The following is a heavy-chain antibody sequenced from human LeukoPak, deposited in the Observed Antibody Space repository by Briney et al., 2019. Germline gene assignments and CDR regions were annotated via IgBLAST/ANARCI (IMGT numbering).Heavy chain of an antibody. D-gene: IGHD1-1*01. CDR1: GFSITDWP. Sequence: GGSLRLSCAASGFSITDWPLSWVRQAPGEGLEWVSAIGVRTHYAGSVKGRFTISRDGSKNTLYLQMNSLTVEDTAIYFCAAGHQNSLEGYWGQVTLVSVAS. CDR2: IGVRT. V-gene: IGHV3-23*01. CDR3: AAGHQNSLEGY. J-gene: IGHJ4*02.